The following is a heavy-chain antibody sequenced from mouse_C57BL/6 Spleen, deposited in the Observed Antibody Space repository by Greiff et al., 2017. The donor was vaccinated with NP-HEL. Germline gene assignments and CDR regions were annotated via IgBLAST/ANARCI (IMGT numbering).Heavy chain of an antibody. J-gene: IGHJ4*01. CDR1: GYTFTDYY. CDR2: IYPGSGNT. Sequence: VQLQQSGAELVRPGASVKLSCKASGYTFTDYYINWVKQRPGQGLEWIARIYPGSGNTYYNEKFKGKATLTAEKSSSTAYMQLSSLTSEDSAVYFCARSYYGYEYYAMDYWGQGTSVTVSS. CDR3: ARSYYGYEYYAMDY. D-gene: IGHD2-9*01. V-gene: IGHV1-76*01.